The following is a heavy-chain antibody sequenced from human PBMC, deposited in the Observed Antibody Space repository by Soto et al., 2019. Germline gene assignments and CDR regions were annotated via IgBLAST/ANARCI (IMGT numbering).Heavy chain of an antibody. CDR3: ARVSWREKYGMDV. V-gene: IGHV3-11*01. Sequence: PGGSLRLSCAASGFTFSDSYMSWIHQAPGKGLEWISYITFSGNTVYYADSLKGRFTISRDNAKNSLYLQMNRLRAEDTAVYYCARVSWREKYGMDVWGQGTTVTVSS. CDR2: ITFSGNTV. CDR1: GFTFSDSY. J-gene: IGHJ6*02.